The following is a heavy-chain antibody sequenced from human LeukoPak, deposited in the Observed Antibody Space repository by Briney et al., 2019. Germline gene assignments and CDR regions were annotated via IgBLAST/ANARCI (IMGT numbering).Heavy chain of an antibody. CDR2: IYPGDSET. D-gene: IGHD6-25*01. CDR1: GYSFTSYW. CDR3: ARPAADATYAFDI. J-gene: IGHJ3*02. Sequence: GESLEISCKGSGYSFTSYWIAWVRQMPGKALEWMAIIYPGDSETRYSPSFQGQVTISADKSITTAYLQWSSLKASDTAMYYCARPAADATYAFDIWGQGTMVTVSS. V-gene: IGHV5-51*01.